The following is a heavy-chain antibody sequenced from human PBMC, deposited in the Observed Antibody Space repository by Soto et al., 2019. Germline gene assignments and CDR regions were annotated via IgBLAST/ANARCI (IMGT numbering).Heavy chain of an antibody. D-gene: IGHD2-8*02. V-gene: IGHV4-30-2*01. CDR3: ARGGGPMGGYGWFDP. J-gene: IGHJ5*02. Sequence: QLQLQESGSGLVKPSQTLSLTCAVSGGSISSGGYSWSWIRQPPGKGLEWIGYIYHSGSTYYNPSRKSRVTISVDRSKNQFSLKLSSVTAADTAVYYCARGGGPMGGYGWFDPWGQGTLVTVSS. CDR1: GGSISSGGYS. CDR2: IYHSGST.